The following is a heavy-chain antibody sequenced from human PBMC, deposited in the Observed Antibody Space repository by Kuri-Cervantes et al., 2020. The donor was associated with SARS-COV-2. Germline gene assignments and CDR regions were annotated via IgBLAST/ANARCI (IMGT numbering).Heavy chain of an antibody. CDR2: INHSVST. Sequence: SETLSLTCAVYGGSFSGYNWTWIRQPPGKGLEGIGEINHSVSTNYNPSLKSRVPISVDKSKNQFSLKLSSVTAADTAVYYCARGDGRAARLVYWGQGTLVTVSS. CDR1: GGSFSGYN. J-gene: IGHJ4*02. CDR3: ARGDGRAARLVY. D-gene: IGHD6-6*01. V-gene: IGHV4-34*01.